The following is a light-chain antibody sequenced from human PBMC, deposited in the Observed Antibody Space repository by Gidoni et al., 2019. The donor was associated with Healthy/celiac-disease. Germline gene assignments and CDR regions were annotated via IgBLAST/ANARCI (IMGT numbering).Light chain of an antibody. V-gene: IGKV3-15*01. CDR1: QSVSSN. CDR2: GAS. Sequence: EIVMTQSPATLSVAPGERATLSCRASQSVSSNVAWYQQKPGQAPRLLIYGASTRATGIPARFSGRGSGTEFTLTISSLQSEDFAVYYCQQYNNWRGTFGQGTRLEIK. J-gene: IGKJ5*01. CDR3: QQYNNWRGT.